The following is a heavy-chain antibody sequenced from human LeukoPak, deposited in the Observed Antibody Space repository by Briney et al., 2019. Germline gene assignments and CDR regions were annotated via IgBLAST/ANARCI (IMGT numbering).Heavy chain of an antibody. Sequence: ASVKVSCKTSGYTFITYGISWARQAPGQGPEWMGWISTYNANTHYAQKFQGRVTMTTDKSTTTAYLELRSLTSDDTAVYYCARNTLLWFGELFAGFDYWGQGTLVTVSS. D-gene: IGHD3-10*01. CDR3: ARNTLLWFGELFAGFDY. CDR2: ISTYNANT. J-gene: IGHJ4*02. V-gene: IGHV1-18*01. CDR1: GYTFITYG.